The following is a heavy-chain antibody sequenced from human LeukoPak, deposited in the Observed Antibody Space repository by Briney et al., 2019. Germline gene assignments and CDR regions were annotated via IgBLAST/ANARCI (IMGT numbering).Heavy chain of an antibody. CDR3: ARAGTGTTSGSNWFDP. V-gene: IGHV3-48*01. CDR2: ISSSSSTI. Sequence: GGSLRLSCAASGFTFSSYSMNWVRQAPGKGLEWVSYISSSSSTIYYADSVKGRFTISRDNAKNSLYLQMNSLRAEDTAVYYCARAGTGTTSGSNWFDPWGQGTLVTVSS. J-gene: IGHJ5*02. CDR1: GFTFSSYS. D-gene: IGHD1-1*01.